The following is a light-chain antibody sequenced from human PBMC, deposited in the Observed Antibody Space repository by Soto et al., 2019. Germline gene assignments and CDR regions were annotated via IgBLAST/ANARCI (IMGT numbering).Light chain of an antibody. V-gene: IGKV1-33*01. J-gene: IGKJ4*01. CDR1: QDIDNF. CDR3: QQYDNLPLA. CDR2: DAS. Sequence: DIEMTQSPSSLSASVGDRVTITCQASQDIDNFLHWYQQKPGKAPNVLIYDASSLETGVPSRFNGSGSGTDFTFTISSLQPEDIATYYCQQYDNLPLAFGGGTKVDI.